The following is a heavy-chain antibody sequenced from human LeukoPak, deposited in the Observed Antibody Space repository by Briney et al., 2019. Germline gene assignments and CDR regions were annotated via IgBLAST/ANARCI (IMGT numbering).Heavy chain of an antibody. CDR1: GGTFISYA. D-gene: IGHD2-2*01. J-gene: IGHJ4*02. CDR3: AVCSTTCAFGFAY. CDR2: INTNTGNP. V-gene: IGHV7-4-1*02. Sequence: GASVKVSCKASGGTFISYATSWVRQAPGQGLEWMGWINTNTGNPTYAQGFTGRFVFSLDTSVSTTYLQISSLKAEDTAVYYCAVCSTTCAFGFAYWGQGTLVTVSS.